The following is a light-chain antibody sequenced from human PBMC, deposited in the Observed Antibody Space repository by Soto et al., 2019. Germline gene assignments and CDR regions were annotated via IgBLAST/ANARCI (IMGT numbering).Light chain of an antibody. J-gene: IGLJ2*01. Sequence: QLVLTQSPSDSASLGASVKLTCTLSSGHSNYAIAWHQQQPEKGPRFLMKLNSDGSHSKGDGIPDRFSGSSSGAERYLTISTLQSEDEADYYCQTWVTGIHIFGGGTKVTLL. V-gene: IGLV4-69*01. CDR1: SGHSNYA. CDR2: LNSDGSH. CDR3: QTWVTGIHI.